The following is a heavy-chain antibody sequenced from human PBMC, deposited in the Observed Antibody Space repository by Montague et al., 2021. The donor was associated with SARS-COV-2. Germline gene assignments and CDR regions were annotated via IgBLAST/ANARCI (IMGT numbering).Heavy chain of an antibody. J-gene: IGHJ4*02. Sequence: SLRLSCAASGFTFNTHYIHWVRQAPGKGLVWVSRINSDGGSTTYADSVKGRFTITRDNAKNTVYLQMNSLRAEDTAVYYCARDSTPWLLDYCFDSWGQGTLVTVSS. V-gene: IGHV3-74*01. CDR3: ARDSTPWLLDYCFDS. D-gene: IGHD2-2*01. CDR1: GFTFNTHY. CDR2: INSDGGST.